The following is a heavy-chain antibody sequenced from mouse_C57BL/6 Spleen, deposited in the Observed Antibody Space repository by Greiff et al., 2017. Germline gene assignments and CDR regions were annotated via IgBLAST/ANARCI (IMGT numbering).Heavy chain of an antibody. CDR3: AIYDDNRYYYAMDY. V-gene: IGHV5-17*01. CDR2: ICSGSSTI. Sequence: EVMLVESGGGLVKPGRSLKLSCAASGFTFSDYGMHWVRQAPEKGLEWVGHICSGSSTIYYADTVKGRFTICKDNAKNTVFLQMTSLEAEDTAMYYCAIYDDNRYYYAMDYWGQGTSVTVSS. D-gene: IGHD2-1*01. J-gene: IGHJ4*01. CDR1: GFTFSDYG.